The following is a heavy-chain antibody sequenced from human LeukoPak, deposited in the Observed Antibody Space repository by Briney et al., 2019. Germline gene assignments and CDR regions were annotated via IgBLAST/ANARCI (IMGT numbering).Heavy chain of an antibody. Sequence: PGGSLRLSCAASGFTFSSYAMSWVRQAPGKGLEWIGYIYYSGSTNYNPSLKSRVTISVDTSKNQFSLKLSSVTAADTAVYYCARGLYYDSSGYRYDYWGQGTLVTVSS. J-gene: IGHJ4*02. V-gene: IGHV4-59*01. D-gene: IGHD3-22*01. CDR2: IYYSGST. CDR3: ARGLYYDSSGYRYDY. CDR1: GFTFSSYA.